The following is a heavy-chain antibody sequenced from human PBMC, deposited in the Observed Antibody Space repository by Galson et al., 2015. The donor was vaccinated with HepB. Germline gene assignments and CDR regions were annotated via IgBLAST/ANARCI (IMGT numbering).Heavy chain of an antibody. V-gene: IGHV3-30*18. CDR2: ISYDGSNK. CDR1: GFTFSSYG. D-gene: IGHD2-21*01. CDR3: AKDGVYCGGDCYSQFNFQH. Sequence: SLRLSCAASGFTFSSYGMHWVRQAPGKGLEWVAVISYDGSNKYYADSVKGRFTISRDNSKNTLYLQMNSLRAEDTAVYYCAKDGVYCGGDCYSQFNFQHWGQGTLVTVSS. J-gene: IGHJ1*01.